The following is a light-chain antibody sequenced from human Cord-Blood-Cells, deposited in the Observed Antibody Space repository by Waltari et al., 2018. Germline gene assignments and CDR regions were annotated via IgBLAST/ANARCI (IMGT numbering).Light chain of an antibody. CDR2: WAA. Sequence: DLVMTQSPDSLAVSLGERATINCNSSQSVLYSSNNKNYLAGYQQKPGQSPQLLIYWAATRESGAPDRVSGSGSGTDFTFTISSLEAEEVAVYYCQQYYSTPCTFGQGTKLEIK. CDR3: QQYYSTPCT. CDR1: QSVLYSSNNKNY. J-gene: IGKJ2*02. V-gene: IGKV4-1*01.